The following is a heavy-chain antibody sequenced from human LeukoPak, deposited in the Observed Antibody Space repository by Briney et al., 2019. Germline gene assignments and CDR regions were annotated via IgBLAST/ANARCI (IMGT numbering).Heavy chain of an antibody. J-gene: IGHJ4*02. Sequence: PGGSLRLSCAASGFTFSSHAMSWVRQAPGKGLEWVSAIGGSGGSTYYADSVKGRFTISRDNSKNTLYLQMSSLRAEDTALYYCAKELLTCCYFDYWGQGTLVTVSS. D-gene: IGHD1-14*01. CDR2: IGGSGGST. V-gene: IGHV3-23*01. CDR1: GFTFSSHA. CDR3: AKELLTCCYFDY.